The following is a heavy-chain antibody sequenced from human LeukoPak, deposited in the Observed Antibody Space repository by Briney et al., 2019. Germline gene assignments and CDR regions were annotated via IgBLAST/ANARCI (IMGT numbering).Heavy chain of an antibody. J-gene: IGHJ5*02. V-gene: IGHV4-30-4*01. CDR2: IYYSGST. CDR3: ARAEPRYYDFWSGPRVWFDP. CDR1: GGSISSGDYY. D-gene: IGHD3-3*01. Sequence: SETLSLTCTVSGGSISSGDYYWSWLRQPPGKGLEWIGYIYYSGSTYYNPSLKSRVTISVDTSKNQFSLKLSSVTAADTAVYYCARAEPRYYDFWSGPRVWFDPWGQGTLVTVSS.